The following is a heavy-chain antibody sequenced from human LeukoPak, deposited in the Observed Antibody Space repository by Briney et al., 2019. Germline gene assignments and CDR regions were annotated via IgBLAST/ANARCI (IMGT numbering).Heavy chain of an antibody. CDR2: IIPIFGTA. CDR3: ARDSCSGGSCYPGYYYYGMDV. V-gene: IGHV1-69*13. Sequence: GASVKVSCKASGGTFSSYAISWVRQAPGQGLEWMGGIIPIFGTANYAQKFQGRVTIAADESTSTAYMEPSSLRSEDTAVYYCARDSCSGGSCYPGYYYYGMDVWGQGTTVTVSS. J-gene: IGHJ6*02. D-gene: IGHD2-15*01. CDR1: GGTFSSYA.